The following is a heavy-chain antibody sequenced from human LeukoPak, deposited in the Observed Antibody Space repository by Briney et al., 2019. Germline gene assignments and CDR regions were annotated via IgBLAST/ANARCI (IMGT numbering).Heavy chain of an antibody. CDR1: GGSLRSYY. CDR3: ARRGADTGYSYGP. J-gene: IGHJ5*02. Sequence: PSETLSLTCTVSGGSLRSYYWSWIRQPPGKGLEWIGYIYYSGSTNYNPSLESRVTISVDTPKNQFSLKLSSVTAADTAVYYCARRGADTGYSYGPWGQGTLVTVSS. V-gene: IGHV4-59*08. D-gene: IGHD5-18*01. CDR2: IYYSGST.